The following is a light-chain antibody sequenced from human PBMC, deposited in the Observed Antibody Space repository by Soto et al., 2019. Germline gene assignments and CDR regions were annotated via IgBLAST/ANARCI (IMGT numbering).Light chain of an antibody. Sequence: LVMTQSPLSLPVTLGQPASISCRSNESLRNSVGSPYLNWFQQRPGQSPRRLIYMVSNRDSGVPDRFSGSGSGTDFTLKIRRVEAEDIGVYYCMQGRHRPFTFGPGTKVD. CDR2: MVS. CDR3: MQGRHRPFT. V-gene: IGKV2-30*01. J-gene: IGKJ3*01. CDR1: ESLRNSVGSPY.